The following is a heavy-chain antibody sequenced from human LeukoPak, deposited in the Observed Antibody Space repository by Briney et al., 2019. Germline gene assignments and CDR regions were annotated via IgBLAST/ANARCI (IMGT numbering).Heavy chain of an antibody. CDR3: ARDYDFWSGFRYMDV. CDR1: GYTFTGYY. J-gene: IGHJ6*03. Sequence: ASVKVSCKASGYTFTGYYIHWVRQAPGQGLEWMGRINPNTGGTNYAQKFQGRVTMTRDTSISTAYMELSRLRSDDTAVYYCARDYDFWSGFRYMDVWGKGTTVTVPS. CDR2: INPNTGGT. V-gene: IGHV1-2*06. D-gene: IGHD3-3*01.